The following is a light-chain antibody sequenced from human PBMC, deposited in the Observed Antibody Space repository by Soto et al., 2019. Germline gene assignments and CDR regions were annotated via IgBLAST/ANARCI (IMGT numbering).Light chain of an antibody. CDR2: EVS. CDR1: SSDVGGYNY. V-gene: IGLV2-14*01. CDR3: TSYTSSFTYV. Sequence: QSALTQPASVSGSPGQSITISCTGTSSDVGGYNYVSWYQQHPGKAPKLIIYEVSNRPSGISNRFSGSKSGITASLTISGLQAEDEADYYCTSYTSSFTYVFGTGTKLTVL. J-gene: IGLJ1*01.